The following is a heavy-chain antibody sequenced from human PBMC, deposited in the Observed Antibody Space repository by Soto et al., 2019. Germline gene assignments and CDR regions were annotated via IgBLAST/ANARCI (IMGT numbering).Heavy chain of an antibody. CDR2: IGTRSDI. D-gene: IGHD2-21*02. Sequence: EVQLVESGGGLVKPGGSLRLSCVASGFTFSTYSMNWVCQAPGKGLEWVSTIGTRSDIYYAESVKGRFTISRDNAKNSLSLQMNSLRVEDTAVYYCAREETAWPLAYGLDVWGQGTAVTVSS. V-gene: IGHV3-21*02. J-gene: IGHJ6*02. CDR1: GFTFSTYS. CDR3: AREETAWPLAYGLDV.